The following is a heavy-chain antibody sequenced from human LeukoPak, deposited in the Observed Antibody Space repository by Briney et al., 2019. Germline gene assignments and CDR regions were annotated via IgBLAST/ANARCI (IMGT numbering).Heavy chain of an antibody. Sequence: PSETPSLTCSVSGDSIASPTSYWGWIRQPPGKGLEWIGGMFYSGTTYYNPSLRSRVTMSVDTSKNLFSLRLNSMTAADTAVYFCSRHRRLAEPPDSWGQGTLVTVSS. J-gene: IGHJ4*02. D-gene: IGHD1-14*01. CDR1: GDSIASPTSY. V-gene: IGHV4-39*01. CDR2: MFYSGTT. CDR3: SRHRRLAEPPDS.